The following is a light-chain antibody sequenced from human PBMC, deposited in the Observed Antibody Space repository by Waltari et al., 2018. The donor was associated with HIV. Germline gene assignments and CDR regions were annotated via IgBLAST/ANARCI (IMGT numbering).Light chain of an antibody. Sequence: ASVGDSVTITCRASQNVYGWLAWYQQKPGKAPKLLIYKATTLQSGVPSRFSASGSEAEFTLTISSLQSDDFATYYCQQYKSSYSFGQGTKLEIK. J-gene: IGKJ2*01. V-gene: IGKV1-5*03. CDR1: QNVYGW. CDR3: QQYKSSYS. CDR2: KAT.